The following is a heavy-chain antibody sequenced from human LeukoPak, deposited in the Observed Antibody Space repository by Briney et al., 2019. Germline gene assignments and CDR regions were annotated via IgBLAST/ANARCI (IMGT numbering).Heavy chain of an antibody. J-gene: IGHJ3*02. CDR3: ARGVVPAADAFDI. Sequence: GGSLRLSCAASGFTVSSNYMSWVRQAPGKGLEWVSVIYSGGSTYYAGSVKGRFTISRDNSKNTLYLQMNSLRAEDTAVYYCARGVVPAADAFDIWGQGTMVTVSS. V-gene: IGHV3-66*01. CDR1: GFTVSSNY. D-gene: IGHD2-2*01. CDR2: IYSGGST.